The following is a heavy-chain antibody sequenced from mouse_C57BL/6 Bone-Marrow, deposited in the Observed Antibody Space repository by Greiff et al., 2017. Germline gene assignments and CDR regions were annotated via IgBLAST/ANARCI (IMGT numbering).Heavy chain of an antibody. CDR2: IYPGDGDT. CDR3: ARGANWDWYFDV. V-gene: IGHV1-82*01. CDR1: GYAFSSSW. D-gene: IGHD4-1*01. J-gene: IGHJ1*03. Sequence: VKLMESGPELVKPGASVKISCKASGYAFSSSWMNWVKQRPGKGLEWIGRIYPGDGDTNYNGKFKGKATLTADKSSSTAYMQLSSLTSEDSAVYFCARGANWDWYFDVWGTGTTVTVSS.